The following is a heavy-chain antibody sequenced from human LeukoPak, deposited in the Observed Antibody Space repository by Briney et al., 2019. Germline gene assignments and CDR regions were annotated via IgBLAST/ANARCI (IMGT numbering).Heavy chain of an antibody. CDR3: VRDGGVSGYDLLDY. V-gene: IGHV3-7*01. CDR2: INQDGSEE. Sequence: GGSLRLSCAASGFAFSNYWMTWVRQAPGKGLEWVAHINQDGSEEHYMDSVKARFTISRDNAKNSLSLQMNSLRAEDTAVYYCVRDGGVSGYDLLDYWGQGTLVTVSS. D-gene: IGHD5-12*01. CDR1: GFAFSNYW. J-gene: IGHJ4*02.